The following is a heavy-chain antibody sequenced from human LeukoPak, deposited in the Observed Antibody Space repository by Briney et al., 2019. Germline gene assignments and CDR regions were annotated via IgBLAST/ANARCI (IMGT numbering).Heavy chain of an antibody. J-gene: IGHJ5*02. D-gene: IGHD4-17*01. CDR1: GYTFTNYY. V-gene: IGHV1-46*01. CDR3: ARDSTVTTFRGCVDP. CDR2: INPSGGNT. Sequence: ASVEVSCKASGYTFTNYYVHWVRQAPGQGLEWMGVINPSGGNTNYAQKFQGRVTMTRDTSTSTVYMELSSLRSEDTAVYYCARDSTVTTFRGCVDPWGQGTLVTVSS.